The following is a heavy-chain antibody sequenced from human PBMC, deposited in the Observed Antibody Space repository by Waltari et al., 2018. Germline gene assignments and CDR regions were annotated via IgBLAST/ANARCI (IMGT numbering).Heavy chain of an antibody. Sequence: VQLQQWGAGLLKPSETLSLTCAVYGGSFSGYYWSWIRQPPGTGLEWVSAISGSGGSTYYADAGKGRFTNSRENSKNTLYLQMNSRRAEDTAVYYCARDHSPITILMDVWGQGTTVTVSS. CDR2: ISGSGGST. J-gene: IGHJ6*02. V-gene: IGHV3-23*01. CDR1: GGSFSGYY. D-gene: IGHD3-3*01. CDR3: ARDHSPITILMDV.